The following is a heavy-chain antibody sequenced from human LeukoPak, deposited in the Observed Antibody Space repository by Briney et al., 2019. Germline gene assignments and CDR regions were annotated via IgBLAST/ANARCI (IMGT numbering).Heavy chain of an antibody. Sequence: AGGSLRPSCAASGFTFSDYYMSWIRQAPGKGLEWVSYISSGGSTIYYADSVKGRFTISRDNAKNSLYLQMNSLRAEDTAVYYCARGGGGCTNGVCYNYWYFDLWGRGTLVTVSS. CDR3: ARGGGGCTNGVCYNYWYFDL. J-gene: IGHJ2*01. D-gene: IGHD2-8*01. V-gene: IGHV3-11*01. CDR1: GFTFSDYY. CDR2: ISSGGSTI.